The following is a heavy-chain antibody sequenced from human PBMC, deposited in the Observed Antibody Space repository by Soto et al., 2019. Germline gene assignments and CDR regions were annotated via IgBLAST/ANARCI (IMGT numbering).Heavy chain of an antibody. V-gene: IGHV4-34*01. CDR1: GGSFSGYY. CDR2: INHSGST. Sequence: PSETLSLTCAVYGGSFSGYYWSWIRQPPGKGLEWIGEINHSGSTNYNPSLKSRVTISVDTSKNQFSLKLSSVTAADTAVYYCARSWVYGSGSYYNPTDYWGQGTLVTVS. J-gene: IGHJ4*02. CDR3: ARSWVYGSGSYYNPTDY. D-gene: IGHD3-10*01.